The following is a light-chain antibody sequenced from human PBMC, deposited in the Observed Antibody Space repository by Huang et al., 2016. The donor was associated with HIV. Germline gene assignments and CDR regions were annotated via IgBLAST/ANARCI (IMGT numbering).Light chain of an antibody. V-gene: IGKV2-28*01. CDR2: FAS. CDR1: ESLLHSNRRNY. J-gene: IGKJ4*01. Sequence: DIVMTQSPLALPVTPGEPASISCRSSESLLHSNRRNYLSWYLQKPGQSPKLLIYFASNRASGVPDRFSGSGSGTEFTLKISRVEAEDAGIYYCMQALQNPLTFGGGTKVEIK. CDR3: MQALQNPLT.